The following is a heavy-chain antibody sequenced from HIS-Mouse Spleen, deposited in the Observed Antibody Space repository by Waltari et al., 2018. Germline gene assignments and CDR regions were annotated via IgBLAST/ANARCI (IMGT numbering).Heavy chain of an antibody. J-gene: IGHJ4*02. CDR2: ITYVGSKK. Sequence: VQLVESGGGVVQPGRSLRLSWAASGSTFSRYGRHWVRQGPGKGLEWVAGITYVGSKKYYADSVKGRFTISIDNSKSTLYLQMNSLIAEDTAVYYCAKDKHHAFDYWGQGTLVTVSS. CDR3: AKDKHHAFDY. V-gene: IGHV3-30*18. CDR1: GSTFSRYG.